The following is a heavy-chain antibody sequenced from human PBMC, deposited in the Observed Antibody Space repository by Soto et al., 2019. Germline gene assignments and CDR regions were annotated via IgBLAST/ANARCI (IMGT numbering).Heavy chain of an antibody. CDR2: INHSGST. CDR1: GGSISSDY. J-gene: IGHJ4*02. V-gene: IGHV4-59*12. Sequence: SXTLSLTCTVSGGSISSDYCSWIRQPPGKGLEWIGEINHSGSTNYNPSLKSRVTISVDTSKNQFSLKLSSVTDADTAVYYCARVVVAGTSGFTDYWGQGTLVTVSS. CDR3: ARVVVAGTSGFTDY. D-gene: IGHD6-19*01.